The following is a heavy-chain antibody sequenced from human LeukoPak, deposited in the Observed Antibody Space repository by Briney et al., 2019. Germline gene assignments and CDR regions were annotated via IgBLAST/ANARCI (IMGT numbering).Heavy chain of an antibody. CDR1: GFTFSSYW. CDR2: INTDGSST. D-gene: IGHD3-10*01. V-gene: IGHV3-74*01. CDR3: AKVLLWFGELLYGGDYFDY. Sequence: GGSPRLSCAASGFTFSSYWMHWVRQAPGRGLVWVSRINTDGSSTDYADSVKGRFTISRDNSKNTLYLQMNSLRAEDTAVYYCAKVLLWFGELLYGGDYFDYWGQGTLVTVSS. J-gene: IGHJ4*02.